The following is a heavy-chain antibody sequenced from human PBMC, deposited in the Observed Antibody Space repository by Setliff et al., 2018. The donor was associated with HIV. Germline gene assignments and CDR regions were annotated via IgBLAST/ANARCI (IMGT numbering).Heavy chain of an antibody. J-gene: IGHJ4*02. V-gene: IGHV4-4*02. Sequence: SETLSLTCAVSGGSISSSNWWSWVRQPPGKGLEWMGEIYHSGSTNYNPSLKSRVTISLDRSKTQFSLKLTSVTAADTAVYYCARRPSKGYGPFDSWGPGTLVTVSS. CDR3: ARRPSKGYGPFDS. CDR2: IYHSGST. D-gene: IGHD2-15*01. CDR1: GGSISSSNW.